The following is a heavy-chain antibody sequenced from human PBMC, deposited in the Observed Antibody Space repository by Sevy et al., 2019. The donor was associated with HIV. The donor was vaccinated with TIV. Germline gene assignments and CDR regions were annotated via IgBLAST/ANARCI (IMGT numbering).Heavy chain of an antibody. D-gene: IGHD3-16*01. CDR2: IMGDGSRR. Sequence: GESLKISCAASGFDFSTYWMHWVRQAPGKGLVWVSRIMGDGSRRSHADSVKGRFTISRDNAKNTLYLQMNSLRAEDKALYFCARDPFGGYYFDHWGPGTLVTVSS. V-gene: IGHV3-74*01. CDR3: ARDPFGGYYFDH. J-gene: IGHJ4*02. CDR1: GFDFSTYW.